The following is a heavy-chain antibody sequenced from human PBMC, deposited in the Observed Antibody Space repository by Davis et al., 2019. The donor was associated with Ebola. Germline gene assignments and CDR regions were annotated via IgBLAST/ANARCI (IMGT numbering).Heavy chain of an antibody. Sequence: ASVKVSCKASGYTFTSYDINWVRQATGQGLEWMGWMNPNSGNTGYAQKFQGRVTITRNTSISTAYMELSSLRSEDTAVYYCARVVRYSDYGMGYYYYYGMDVWGQGTTVTVSS. J-gene: IGHJ6*02. CDR2: MNPNSGNT. CDR1: GYTFTSYD. D-gene: IGHD5-12*01. CDR3: ARVVRYSDYGMGYYYYYGMDV. V-gene: IGHV1-8*03.